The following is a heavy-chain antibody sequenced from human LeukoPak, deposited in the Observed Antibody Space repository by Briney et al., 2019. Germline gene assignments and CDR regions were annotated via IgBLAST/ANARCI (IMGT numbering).Heavy chain of an antibody. J-gene: IGHJ4*02. D-gene: IGHD1-26*01. CDR1: GYTFTSYG. CDR2: IIPIFGTA. CDR3: VINTRGSYVFDY. Sequence: GASVKVSCKASGYTFTSYGISWVGQAPGQGLEWMGGIIPIFGTANYAQKFQGRVTITADESTSTAYMELSSLRSEDTAVYYCVINTRGSYVFDYWGQGTLATVSS. V-gene: IGHV1-69*13.